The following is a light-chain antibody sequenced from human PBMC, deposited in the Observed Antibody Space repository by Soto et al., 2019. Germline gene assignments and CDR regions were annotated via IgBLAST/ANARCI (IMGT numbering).Light chain of an antibody. CDR3: SSYTSSSTPYV. CDR2: DVS. V-gene: IGLV2-14*01. J-gene: IGLJ1*01. CDR1: SSNVGGYNY. Sequence: QSALTQPASVSGSPGKSITISCTGPSSNVGGYNYVSWYQQHPGKAPKLMIYDVSNRPSGVSNRFSGSKSGNTASLTISGLQAEDEADYYCSSYTSSSTPYVFGTGTKLTVL.